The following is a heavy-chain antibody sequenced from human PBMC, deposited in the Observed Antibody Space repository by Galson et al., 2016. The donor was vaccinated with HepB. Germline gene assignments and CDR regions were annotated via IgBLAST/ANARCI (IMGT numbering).Heavy chain of an antibody. CDR2: IHSRTDGGTT. CDR3: KTRIDPFAGDR. V-gene: IGHV3-15*01. D-gene: IGHD3-16*01. J-gene: IGHJ4*02. Sequence: SLRLSCAASGFTFNKVWMSWVRQAPGKGLEWVGRIHSRTDGGTTDYAAPVKGRFIIPRDDSKNTLYLQMNSLKIEDTAVYYCKTRIDPFAGDRWGQGTRVTVSS. CDR1: GFTFNKVW.